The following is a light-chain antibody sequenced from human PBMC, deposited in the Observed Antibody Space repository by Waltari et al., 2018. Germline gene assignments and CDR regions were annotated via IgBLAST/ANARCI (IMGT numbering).Light chain of an antibody. V-gene: IGLV1-47*01. J-gene: IGLJ2*01. CDR1: SSTIGTYS. CDR2: RNN. Sequence: QSVLTQPPSASGTPGQRVTISCSGSSSTIGTYSVYWYHQLPGTAPKLLIYRNNPRPSGVPDRFSGSKSGTSASLAISGLRSEDEADYYCAVWDDSLTGQVIFGGGTKLTVL. CDR3: AVWDDSLTGQVI.